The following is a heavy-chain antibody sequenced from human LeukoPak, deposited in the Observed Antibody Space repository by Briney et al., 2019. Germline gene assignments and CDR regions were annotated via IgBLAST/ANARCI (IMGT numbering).Heavy chain of an antibody. CDR1: GLTFSSYE. J-gene: IGHJ4*02. CDR2: ISSSGSTI. CDR3: ASGLSYSSGWSLDY. Sequence: PGGSLRLSCAASGLTFSSYEMIWVRQAPGKGLEWVSYISSSGSTIYYADSVKGRFTISRDNAKNSLYLQMNSLRAEDTAVYYCASGLSYSSGWSLDYWGQGTLVTVSS. V-gene: IGHV3-48*03. D-gene: IGHD6-19*01.